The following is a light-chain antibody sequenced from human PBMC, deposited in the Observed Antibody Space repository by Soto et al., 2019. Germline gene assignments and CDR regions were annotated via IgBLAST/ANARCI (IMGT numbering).Light chain of an antibody. J-gene: IGKJ1*01. CDR2: GTS. V-gene: IGKV3-20*01. CDR3: HQFDSSLT. Sequence: EIVLTQSPGTLSLSPGDRATLSCRASQSVSTSFLAWYQQTPGQAPRLLIYGTSSRATGIPDRFSGSGSGTDFTLTISRLEPEYFAVYYCHQFDSSLTFGQGTTVEIQ. CDR1: QSVSTSF.